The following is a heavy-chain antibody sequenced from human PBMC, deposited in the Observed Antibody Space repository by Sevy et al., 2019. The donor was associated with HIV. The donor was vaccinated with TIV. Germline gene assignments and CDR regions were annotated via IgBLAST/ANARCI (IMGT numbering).Heavy chain of an antibody. D-gene: IGHD3-3*01. J-gene: IGHJ4*02. CDR2: ISGSGGST. CDR1: GFTFSSYA. V-gene: IGHV3-23*01. CDR3: AKELGRGYYTGIEMGDY. Sequence: GGSLRLSCAASGFTFSSYAMSWVRQAPGKGLEWVSAISGSGGSTYYADSVKGRFTISRDNSKNTLYLQMNSLRAEDTAVYYCAKELGRGYYTGIEMGDYWGQGTLVTVSS.